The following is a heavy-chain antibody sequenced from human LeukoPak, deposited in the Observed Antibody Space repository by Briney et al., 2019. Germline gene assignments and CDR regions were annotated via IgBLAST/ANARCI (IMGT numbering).Heavy chain of an antibody. D-gene: IGHD5-24*01. V-gene: IGHV1-69*06. CDR3: ARDGYKSHAEYFQH. CDR1: GGTFSSYA. Sequence: EASVKVSCKASGGTFSSYAISWVRQAPGQGLEWMGSIIPIFGTANYAHKFQGRVTITADKSTSTAYMELSSLRSEDTAVYYCARDGYKSHAEYFQHWGQGTLVTVSS. CDR2: IIPIFGTA. J-gene: IGHJ1*01.